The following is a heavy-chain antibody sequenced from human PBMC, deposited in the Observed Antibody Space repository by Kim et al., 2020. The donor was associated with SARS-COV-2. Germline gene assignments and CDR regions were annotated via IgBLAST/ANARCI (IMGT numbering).Heavy chain of an antibody. J-gene: IGHJ3*02. Sequence: GGSLRLSCAASGFTFSSYGMHWVRQAPGKGLEWVAVIWYDGSNKYYADSVKGRFTISRDNSKNTLYLQMNSLRAEDTSVYYCARSADIVVVPSAINAFDIWGQGTMVTVSS. V-gene: IGHV3-33*01. CDR2: IWYDGSNK. CDR3: ARSADIVVVPSAINAFDI. CDR1: GFTFSSYG. D-gene: IGHD2-2*01.